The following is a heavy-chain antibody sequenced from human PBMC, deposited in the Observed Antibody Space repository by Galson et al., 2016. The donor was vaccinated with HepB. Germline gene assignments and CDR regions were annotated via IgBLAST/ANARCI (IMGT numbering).Heavy chain of an antibody. J-gene: IGHJ4*02. Sequence: SLRLSCAASGFTFRSYAMNWVRQAPGKGLEWVSSISSSSTYIYYADSVKGRFTISRDNSKNTLYLQMHGLRGEDTAVYYCAKGRWDFDSWGQGTLVTVSS. CDR2: ISSSSTYI. D-gene: IGHD5-24*01. CDR3: AKGRWDFDS. CDR1: GFTFRSYA. V-gene: IGHV3-21*01.